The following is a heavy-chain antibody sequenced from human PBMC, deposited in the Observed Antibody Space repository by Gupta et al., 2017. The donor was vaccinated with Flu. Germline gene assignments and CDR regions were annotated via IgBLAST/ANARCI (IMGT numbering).Heavy chain of an antibody. V-gene: IGHV1-69*06. CDR3: ASPTDNYYDSSGRDYYYYGMDV. J-gene: IGHJ6*02. CDR1: GGTFSSYA. CDR2: IIPIFGTA. D-gene: IGHD3-22*01. Sequence: QVQLVQSGAEVKKPGSSVKVSCKASGGTFSSYAISWVRQAPGQGLEWMGGIIPIFGTANYAQKFQGRVTITADKSTSTAYMELSSLRSEDTAVYYCASPTDNYYDSSGRDYYYYGMDVWGQGTTVTVSS.